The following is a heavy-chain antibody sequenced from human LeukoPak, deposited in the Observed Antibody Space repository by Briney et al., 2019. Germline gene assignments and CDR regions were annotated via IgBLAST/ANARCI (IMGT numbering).Heavy chain of an antibody. CDR3: VIPGRAYDSGSFVHDAFDI. J-gene: IGHJ3*02. CDR2: ISAGNTT. V-gene: IGHV3-66*01. CDR1: GFTVSTNY. Sequence: PGGSLRLSCAVSGFTVSTNYMNWVRQAPGKGLEWVSVISAGNTTSYADSVKGRFTISRDNAKNSLYLQMNSLRAEDTAVYYCVIPGRAYDSGSFVHDAFDIWGQGTMVTVSS. D-gene: IGHD3-10*01.